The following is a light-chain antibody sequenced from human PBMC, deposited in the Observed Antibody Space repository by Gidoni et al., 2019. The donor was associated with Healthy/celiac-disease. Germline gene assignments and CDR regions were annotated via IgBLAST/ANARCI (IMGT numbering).Light chain of an antibody. J-gene: IGKJ4*01. Sequence: EIVLTQSPGTLSLSPGERATLSCRASQSVSSSYLAGYQQKPGQAPRLLIYGASSRATGIPDRCSGSGAGTDFTPTIIRLEPEDVAVYYCQQYGSSHALTFGGGTKVEIK. V-gene: IGKV3-20*01. CDR2: GAS. CDR3: QQYGSSHALT. CDR1: QSVSSSY.